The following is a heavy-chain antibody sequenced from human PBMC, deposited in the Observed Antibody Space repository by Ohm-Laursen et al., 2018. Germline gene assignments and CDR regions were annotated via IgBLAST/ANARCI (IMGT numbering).Heavy chain of an antibody. CDR1: GFTFSNYA. V-gene: IGHV3-48*03. D-gene: IGHD2-2*01. Sequence: SLRLSCAASGFTFSNYAVSWVRQAPGKGLEWVSYISSSGSTIYYADSVKGRFTISRDNAKNSLYLQMNSLRAEDTAVYYCARDSNPGMPSVWGQGTTVTVSS. CDR2: ISSSGSTI. CDR3: ARDSNPGMPSV. J-gene: IGHJ6*02.